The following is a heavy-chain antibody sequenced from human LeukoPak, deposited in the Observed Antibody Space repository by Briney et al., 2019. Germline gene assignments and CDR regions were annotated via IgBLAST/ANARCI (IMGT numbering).Heavy chain of an antibody. CDR1: GGSISSYY. CDR2: IYYSGST. J-gene: IGHJ3*02. V-gene: IGHV4-59*12. D-gene: IGHD6-13*01. Sequence: SETLSLTCTVSGGSISSYYWSWIRQPPGKGLEWIGYIYYSGSTNYDPSLKSRVSMSVDTSKNQFSLKLSSVTAADTAVYYCARARAAAGGSAFDIWGQGTMDTVSS. CDR3: ARARAAAGGSAFDI.